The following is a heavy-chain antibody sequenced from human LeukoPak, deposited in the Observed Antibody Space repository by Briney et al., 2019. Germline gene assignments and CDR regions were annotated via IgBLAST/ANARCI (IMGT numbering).Heavy chain of an antibody. CDR2: IYSGGST. D-gene: IGHD3-10*01. J-gene: IGHJ6*02. CDR3: ARDKRTMVRGVIRDYYGMDV. CDR1: GFTVSSNY. V-gene: IGHV3-66*01. Sequence: PGGSLRLSCAASGFTVSSNYMSWVRQAPGKGLEWVSVIYSGGSTYHADSVKGRFTISRDNSKNTLYLQMNSLRAEDTAVYYCARDKRTMVRGVIRDYYGMDVWGQGTTVTVSS.